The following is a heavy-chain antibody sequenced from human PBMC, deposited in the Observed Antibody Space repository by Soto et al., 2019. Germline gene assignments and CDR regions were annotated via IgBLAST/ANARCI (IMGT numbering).Heavy chain of an antibody. Sequence: EVQLLESGGGLVQPGGSLRLSCAASGFTFSSYAMSWVRQAPGKGLEWVSAISGSGGSTYYADSVKGRFTISRDNSKITLYLQVNSLRADDTAVYDCAKSDDIVPGYPPWRTLGAFDIWGQGTMVTVSS. CDR3: AKSDDIVPGYPPWRTLGAFDI. CDR1: GFTFSSYA. V-gene: IGHV3-23*01. D-gene: IGHD3-9*01. CDR2: ISGSGGST. J-gene: IGHJ3*02.